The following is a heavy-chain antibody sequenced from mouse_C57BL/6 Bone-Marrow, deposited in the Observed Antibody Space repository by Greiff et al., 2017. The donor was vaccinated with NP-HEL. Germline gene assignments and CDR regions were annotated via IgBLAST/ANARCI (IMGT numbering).Heavy chain of an antibody. V-gene: IGHV1-64*01. D-gene: IGHD2-5*01. CDR3: ASIYSNYVGFAY. CDR2: IHPNSGST. CDR1: GYTFTSYW. J-gene: IGHJ3*01. Sequence: QVQLQQPGAELVKPGASVKLSCKASGYTFTSYWMHWVKQRPGQGLEWIGMIHPNSGSTNYNEKFKSKATLTVDKSSSTAYMQRSSLTSEDSAVYYCASIYSNYVGFAYWGQGTLVTVSA.